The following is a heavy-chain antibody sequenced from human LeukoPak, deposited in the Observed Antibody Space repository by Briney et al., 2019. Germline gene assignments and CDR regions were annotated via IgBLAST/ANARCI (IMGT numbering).Heavy chain of an antibody. Sequence: PGGSLRLSCAASGFTFSTYAMSWVRQAPGKGLEWVSAISGSGGATYYADSVKGRFTISRDNSKNTLYLQMNSLRAEDTAVYYCARATNPNDFWSGYYTSHYYYYMDVWGKGTTVTVSS. D-gene: IGHD3-3*01. CDR3: ARATNPNDFWSGYYTSHYYYYMDV. CDR2: ISGSGGAT. CDR1: GFTFSTYA. J-gene: IGHJ6*03. V-gene: IGHV3-23*01.